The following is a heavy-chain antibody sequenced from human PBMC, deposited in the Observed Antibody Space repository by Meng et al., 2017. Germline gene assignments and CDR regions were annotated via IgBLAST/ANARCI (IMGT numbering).Heavy chain of an antibody. Sequence: VQLQQWVAGLLKPSETLSLACAVYGGAFSGYYWSWIRHPPGKGLECIGEINHSGSTNYNPSLKSRVTISVDTSKNQFSLKLSSVTAADTAVYYCARGRYFDWLSYRYYFDYWGQGALVTVSS. V-gene: IGHV4-34*01. D-gene: IGHD3-9*01. J-gene: IGHJ4*02. CDR1: GGAFSGYY. CDR2: INHSGST. CDR3: ARGRYFDWLSYRYYFDY.